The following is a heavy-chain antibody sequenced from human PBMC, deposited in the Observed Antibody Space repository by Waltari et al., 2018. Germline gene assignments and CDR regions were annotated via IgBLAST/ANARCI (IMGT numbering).Heavy chain of an antibody. V-gene: IGHV3-30*02. CDR3: AKDSGSGGYAFDV. CDR1: GFTFNKNN. CDR2: ILYDGSDD. D-gene: IGHD1-26*01. Sequence: QMYLVESGGTVVQPGTSLTLSCAASGFTFNKNNMHWVRQAPGKGLVWVSFILYDGSDDSYADSVKGRFTISRDNSKHTIFLQMIGLKVEDTAVYFCAKDSGSGGYAFDVWGQGTMVTVSS. J-gene: IGHJ3*01.